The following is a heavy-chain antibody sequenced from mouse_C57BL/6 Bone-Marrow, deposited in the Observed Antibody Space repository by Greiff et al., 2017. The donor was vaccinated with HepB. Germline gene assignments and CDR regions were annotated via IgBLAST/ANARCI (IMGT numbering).Heavy chain of an antibody. D-gene: IGHD4-1*01. V-gene: IGHV1-64*01. CDR2: IHPNSGST. J-gene: IGHJ4*01. CDR1: GYTFTSYW. Sequence: QVQLQQPGAELVKPGASVKLSCKASGYTFTSYWMHWVKQRPGQGLEWIGMIHPNSGSTNYNEKFKSKATLTVDKSSSTAYMQLSSLTSEDSAVYYCARRHSLGFYAMDYWGQGTSVTVSS. CDR3: ARRHSLGFYAMDY.